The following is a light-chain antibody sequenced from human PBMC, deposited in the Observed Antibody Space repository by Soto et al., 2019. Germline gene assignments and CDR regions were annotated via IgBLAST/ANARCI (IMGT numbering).Light chain of an antibody. J-gene: IGLJ2*01. CDR2: DND. CDR3: GTWDSSLSAVV. CDR1: SSNIGNNY. Sequence: QSVLTQPPSVSAAPGQKVTISCSGSSSNIGNNYVSWYQQLPGPAPKLLIYDNDQRPLGIPDRFSGSTSGTSATLGITGLQTGDEAHYYCGTWDSSLSAVVFGGGTKLTVL. V-gene: IGLV1-51*01.